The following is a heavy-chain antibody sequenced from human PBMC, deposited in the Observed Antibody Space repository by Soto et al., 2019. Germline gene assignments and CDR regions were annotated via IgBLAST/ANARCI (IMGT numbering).Heavy chain of an antibody. D-gene: IGHD5-18*01. V-gene: IGHV3-15*07. Sequence: SVSNAWMNWVRQAPGKGLEWVGRIKSKTDGGTTDYAAPVKGRFTISRDDSKNTLYLQMNSLKTEDTAVYYCTTILMSDTAMARYYYYGMDVWGQGTTVTVSS. CDR2: IKSKTDGGTT. CDR1: SVSNAW. CDR3: TTILMSDTAMARYYYYGMDV. J-gene: IGHJ6*02.